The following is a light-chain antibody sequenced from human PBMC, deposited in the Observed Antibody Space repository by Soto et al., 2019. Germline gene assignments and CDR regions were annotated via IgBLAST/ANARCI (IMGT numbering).Light chain of an antibody. V-gene: IGKV1-5*01. Sequence: DIQMTQSPSTLSASVGDRVTITCRASQSISSWLAWYQQKPGKAPKLLIYDASSLESGVPSRFSGSGSGTEFTLTISSLQPGDFAIYYCQEYNSYWTFGQGTKVEIK. CDR3: QEYNSYWT. J-gene: IGKJ1*01. CDR1: QSISSW. CDR2: DAS.